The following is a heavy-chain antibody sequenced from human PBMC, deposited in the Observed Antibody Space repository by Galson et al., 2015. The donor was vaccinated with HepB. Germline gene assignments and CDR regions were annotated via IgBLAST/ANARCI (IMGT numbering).Heavy chain of an antibody. V-gene: IGHV1-69*10. Sequence: SVKVSCKASGGPFDTYAISWVRQAPGQGLEWMGGIIPILGSPNYAQRFQGRVTITADKSTSTAFMYLSSLRSDDTAIYYCARARTAIVVTPAILDALGPSILHYYAMDVWGQGTAVTVSS. CDR2: IIPILGSP. D-gene: IGHD2-2*01. CDR3: ARARTAIVVTPAILDALGPSILHYYAMDV. J-gene: IGHJ6*02. CDR1: GGPFDTYA.